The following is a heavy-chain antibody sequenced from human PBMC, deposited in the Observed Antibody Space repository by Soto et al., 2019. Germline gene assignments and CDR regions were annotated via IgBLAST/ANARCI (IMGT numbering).Heavy chain of an antibody. D-gene: IGHD3-22*01. Sequence: ASVKVSCKASGYTFTSYAIHWVRQAPGQRLEWMGWINAGNGNTEYSQKFQGRVTITRDTSASTAYMELSSLRSEDTAVYYCARLDYYDSSGIPNWFDPWGQGTLVTVSS. CDR1: GYTFTSYA. CDR2: INAGNGNT. CDR3: ARLDYYDSSGIPNWFDP. V-gene: IGHV1-3*01. J-gene: IGHJ5*02.